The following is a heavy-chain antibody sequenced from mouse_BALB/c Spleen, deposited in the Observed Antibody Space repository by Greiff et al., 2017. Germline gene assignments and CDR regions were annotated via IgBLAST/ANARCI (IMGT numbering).Heavy chain of an antibody. J-gene: IGHJ3*01. V-gene: IGHV1-7*01. Sequence: VHLVESGAELAKPGASVKMSCKASGYTFTSYWMHWVKQRPGQGLEWIGYINPSTGYTEYNQKFKDKATLTADKSSSTAYMQLSSLTSEDSAVYYCAREDGNYPWFAYWGQGTLVTVSA. CDR3: AREDGNYPWFAY. D-gene: IGHD2-1*01. CDR1: GYTFTSYW. CDR2: INPSTGYT.